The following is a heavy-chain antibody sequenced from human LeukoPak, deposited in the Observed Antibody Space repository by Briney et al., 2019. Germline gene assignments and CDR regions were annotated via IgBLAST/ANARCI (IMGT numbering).Heavy chain of an antibody. J-gene: IGHJ4*02. V-gene: IGHV4-59*01. CDR1: GGSISSYY. CDR3: ARESPGYSSGWYWFDY. CDR2: IYYSGST. Sequence: SETLSLTCTVSGGSISSYYWSWIRQPPGKGLEWIGYIYYSGSTNYNPSLKSRVTISVDTSKNQFSLKLSSVTAADTAVYYCARESPGYSSGWYWFDYWGQGTLVTVSS. D-gene: IGHD6-19*01.